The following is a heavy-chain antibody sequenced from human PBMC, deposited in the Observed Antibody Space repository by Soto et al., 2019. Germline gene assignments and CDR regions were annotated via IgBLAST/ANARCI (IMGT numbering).Heavy chain of an antibody. CDR3: AKDNPLRAAAAPNWFDP. J-gene: IGHJ5*02. Sequence: ESGGVVVQPGGSLRLSCAASGFTFDDYTMHWVRQAPGKGLEWVSLISWDGGSTYYADSVKGRFTISRDNSKNSLYLQMNSLRTEDTALYYCAKDNPLRAAAAPNWFDPWGQGTLVTVSS. CDR2: ISWDGGST. CDR1: GFTFDDYT. D-gene: IGHD6-13*01. V-gene: IGHV3-43*01.